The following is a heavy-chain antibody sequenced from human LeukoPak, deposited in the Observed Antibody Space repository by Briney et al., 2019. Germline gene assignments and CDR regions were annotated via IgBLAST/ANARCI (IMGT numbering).Heavy chain of an antibody. D-gene: IGHD5-12*01. CDR3: ARDSCRVATTEGLDYFDY. J-gene: IGHJ4*02. Sequence: SETLSLTCTVSGGSISSGDYYWSWIRQPPGKGLEWIGYIYYSGSTYYNPSLKSRVTISVDTSKNQFSLKLSSVTAADTAVYYCARDSCRVATTEGLDYFDYWGQGTLVTVSS. CDR2: IYYSGST. CDR1: GGSISSGDYY. V-gene: IGHV4-30-4*01.